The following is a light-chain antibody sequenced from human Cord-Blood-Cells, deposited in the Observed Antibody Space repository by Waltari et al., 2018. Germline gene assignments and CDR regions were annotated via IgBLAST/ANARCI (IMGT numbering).Light chain of an antibody. CDR2: AAS. J-gene: IGKJ1*01. V-gene: IGKV1-39*01. Sequence: DIQMTQSPSSLSASVGDRVTITCRASQSISSYLNWYQQKPGKAPKLLIYAASSLQRGVPSRFSGSGSGTDFTLTISSLQPEDFATYYCQQSYSTPLWTFGQGTKVEIK. CDR3: QQSYSTPLWT. CDR1: QSISSY.